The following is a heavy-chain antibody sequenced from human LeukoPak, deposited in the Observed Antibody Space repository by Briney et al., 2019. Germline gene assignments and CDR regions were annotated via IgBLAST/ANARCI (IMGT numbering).Heavy chain of an antibody. CDR2: INPNSGGT. CDR1: GYTFTGYY. D-gene: IGHD6-13*01. CDR3: AREDSLAAAGIDY. V-gene: IGHV1-2*02. Sequence: ASVKVSCKASGYTFTGYYMHWVRQAPGQGLELMGWINPNSGGTNYAQTFQGRVTMTRDTSISTAYMELSRLRSDDTAVYYCAREDSLAAAGIDYWGQGTLVTVSS. J-gene: IGHJ4*02.